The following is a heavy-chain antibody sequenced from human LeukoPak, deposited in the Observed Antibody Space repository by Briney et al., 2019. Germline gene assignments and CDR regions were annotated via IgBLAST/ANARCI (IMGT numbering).Heavy chain of an antibody. CDR3: ARLAAADPFDY. D-gene: IGHD6-13*01. J-gene: IGHJ4*02. Sequence: ASVKVSCTASGYTFTRYYKHWVRQAPGHRLEWMGWINPDSGGTNYAQKFQGRVTMTRDTSISTAYMELSRLRSDDTAVYYCARLAAADPFDYWGQGTLVTVSS. V-gene: IGHV1-2*02. CDR2: INPDSGGT. CDR1: GYTFTRYY.